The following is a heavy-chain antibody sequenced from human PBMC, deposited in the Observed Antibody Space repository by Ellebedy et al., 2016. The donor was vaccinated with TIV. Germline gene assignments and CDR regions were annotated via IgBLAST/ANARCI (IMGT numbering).Heavy chain of an antibody. V-gene: IGHV1-3*01. J-gene: IGHJ5*02. CDR1: GYTFTTYA. D-gene: IGHD2-15*01. CDR3: ARDPLGYCSGGSCSNNWFDP. CDR2: INVADANT. Sequence: AASVKVSCKASGYTFTTYAIHWVRQAPGQSLEWMGWINVADANTKYSQKFQGRVTFTRDTSANTAYLHLSSLRSEDSAVYYGARDPLGYCSGGSCSNNWFDPWGQGTLVTVSS.